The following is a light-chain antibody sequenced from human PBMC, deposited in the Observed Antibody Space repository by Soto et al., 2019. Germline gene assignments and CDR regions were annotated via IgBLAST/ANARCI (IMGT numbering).Light chain of an antibody. Sequence: EIVLTQSPGTLSLSPGERATLSCRASQSVSSSYLAWYQQKPGQAPRLLIFGASNRANGIPDRFSGSGSGTDFTLTISRLEPEDVAVFYCQQYGSSPLTLGGGTKVDIK. CDR3: QQYGSSPLT. CDR1: QSVSSSY. CDR2: GAS. J-gene: IGKJ4*01. V-gene: IGKV3-20*01.